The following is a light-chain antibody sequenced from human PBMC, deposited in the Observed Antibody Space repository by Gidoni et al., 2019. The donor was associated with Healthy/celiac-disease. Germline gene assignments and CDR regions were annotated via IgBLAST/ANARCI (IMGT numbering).Light chain of an antibody. J-gene: IGKJ3*01. CDR1: QDISNY. CDR3: QQYDNLFT. CDR2: DAT. V-gene: IGKV1-33*01. Sequence: DIQMSQSPSSLSASVGDRVTITCQASQDISNYLNWYQQKPGKAPKLLIYDATNLETGVPSRVSGSGSGTDFTFTISSLQPEDIATYYCQQYDNLFTFGPGTKVEIK.